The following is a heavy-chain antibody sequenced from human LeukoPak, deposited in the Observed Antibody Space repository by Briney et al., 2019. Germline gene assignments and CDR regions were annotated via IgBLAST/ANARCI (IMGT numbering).Heavy chain of an antibody. J-gene: IGHJ6*02. V-gene: IGHV4-59*08. CDR2: IYYSGNT. Sequence: SETLSLTCTVSGGSMSSSYWSWVRQPPGQGLEWLGYIYYSGNTKYNPSLKSRGTISVDTSKNQFSLELRSVTAADTAVYYCARTPANCSGGRCSPGDYQYYYGMDVWGQGTTVTVSS. D-gene: IGHD2-15*01. CDR1: GGSMSSSY. CDR3: ARTPANCSGGRCSPGDYQYYYGMDV.